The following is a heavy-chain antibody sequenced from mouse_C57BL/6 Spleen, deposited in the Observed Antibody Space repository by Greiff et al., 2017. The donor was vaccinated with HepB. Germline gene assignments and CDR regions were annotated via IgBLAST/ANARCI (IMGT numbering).Heavy chain of an antibody. J-gene: IGHJ3*01. D-gene: IGHD2-2*01. V-gene: IGHV5-6*01. CDR2: ISSGGSYT. CDR3: ARQGGYPAWFAD. Sequence: EVKLVESGGDLVKPGGSLKLSCAASGFTFSSYGMSWVRQTPDKRLEWVATISSGGSYTCYPDSVKGRFTISRDNAKNTLYLQMSSLKSEDTAMYYCARQGGYPAWFADWGQGTLVTVSA. CDR1: GFTFSSYG.